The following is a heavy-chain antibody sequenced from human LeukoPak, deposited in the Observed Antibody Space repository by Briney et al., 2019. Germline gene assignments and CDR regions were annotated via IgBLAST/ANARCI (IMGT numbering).Heavy chain of an antibody. J-gene: IGHJ5*02. CDR2: IYSGGST. V-gene: IGHV3-53*01. D-gene: IGHD6-13*01. Sequence: GGSLRLSCAASGFTVSSNYMSWVRQAPGKGLEWVSVIYSGGSTYYADSVKGRFTISRDNSKNTLYLQMNSLRAEDTAVYYCARDHIAEDRGFDPWGQGTLVTVSS. CDR1: GFTVSSNY. CDR3: ARDHIAEDRGFDP.